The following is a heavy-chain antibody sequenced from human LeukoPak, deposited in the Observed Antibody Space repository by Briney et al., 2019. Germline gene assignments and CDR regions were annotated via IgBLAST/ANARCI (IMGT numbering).Heavy chain of an antibody. CDR1: GFTVSSNY. D-gene: IGHD3-10*01. CDR2: FYSGGNT. Sequence: GGSLRLYCAASGFTVSSNYVSWVRQAPGKGLEWLSVFYSGGNTYYADSVKGRFTISRDNSKNTLYLQMNSLRAEDTAVYYCARDYYGSGRLDYWGQGTLVTVSS. CDR3: ARDYYGSGRLDY. J-gene: IGHJ4*02. V-gene: IGHV3-53*01.